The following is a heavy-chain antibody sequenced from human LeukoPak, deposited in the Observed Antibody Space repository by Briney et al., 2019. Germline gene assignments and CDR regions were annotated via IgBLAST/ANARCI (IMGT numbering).Heavy chain of an antibody. J-gene: IGHJ6*03. CDR2: INHSGST. V-gene: IGHV4-34*01. CDR1: GGSFSGYY. CDR3: ARTTEGYCRSTSCYGFYYSYYMVV. D-gene: IGHD2-2*01. Sequence: SETLSLTCAVYGGSFSGYYWSWIRQPPGKGLEWIGEINHSGSTNYNPSLKSRVTISVATSKNQFSLKLNSVTAADTAVYYCARTTEGYCRSTSCYGFYYSYYMVVWGKGTTVTISS.